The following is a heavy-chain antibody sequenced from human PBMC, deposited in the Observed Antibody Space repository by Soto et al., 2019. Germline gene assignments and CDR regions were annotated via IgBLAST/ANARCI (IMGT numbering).Heavy chain of an antibody. V-gene: IGHV1-69*02. D-gene: IGHD2-8*01. Sequence: PSVKGSCKASGGTFSSYTISWVRQAPGQGLEWMGRIIPILGIANYAQKFQGRVTITADKSTSTAYMELSSLRSEDTAVYYCARSRVELMVYASNWFDPWGQGTLVTVSS. CDR3: ARSRVELMVYASNWFDP. J-gene: IGHJ5*02. CDR1: GGTFSSYT. CDR2: IIPILGIA.